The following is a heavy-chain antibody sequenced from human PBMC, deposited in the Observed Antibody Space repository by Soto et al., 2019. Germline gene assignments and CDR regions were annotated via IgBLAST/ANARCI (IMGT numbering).Heavy chain of an antibody. CDR3: ARGGWRQIDY. Sequence: QVQLQESGPGLVKPSETLSLTCSVSGGSIGSYYWSWIRQPPGKGLEWIGCLYYSGSTNYNPSLKSRVTISVDTSKSQFPLNLSSVTAADTAVYYCARGGWRQIDYWGQGPLVTVSS. CDR2: LYYSGST. CDR1: GGSIGSYY. V-gene: IGHV4-59*08. J-gene: IGHJ4*02. D-gene: IGHD3-3*01.